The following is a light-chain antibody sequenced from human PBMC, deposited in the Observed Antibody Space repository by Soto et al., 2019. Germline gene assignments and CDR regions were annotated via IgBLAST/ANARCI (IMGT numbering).Light chain of an antibody. CDR1: QSIGSW. J-gene: IGKJ1*01. CDR2: KAS. V-gene: IGKV1-5*03. CDR3: QEYNSYTWT. Sequence: DIQMTQSPSTLSASVGDRVTITFRASQSIGSWLAWYQQKPGKAPNLLIYKASSLESGVPSRFSGSGSGTEFTLTISSLQPDDFASFYCQEYNSYTWTFGQGTKVDIK.